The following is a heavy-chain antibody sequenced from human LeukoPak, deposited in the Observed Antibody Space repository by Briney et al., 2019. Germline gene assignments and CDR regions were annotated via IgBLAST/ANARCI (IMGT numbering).Heavy chain of an antibody. D-gene: IGHD5-18*01. CDR1: GGTFSSYA. V-gene: IGHV1-69*04. CDR2: IIPILGIA. Sequence: SVKVSCKASGGTFSSYAISWVRQAPGQGLEWMGRIIPILGIANYAQKFQGRVTMTTDTSTSTAYMELRSLRSGDTAVYYCARRAGLQQLWLDYWGQGTLVTVSS. CDR3: ARRAGLQQLWLDY. J-gene: IGHJ4*02.